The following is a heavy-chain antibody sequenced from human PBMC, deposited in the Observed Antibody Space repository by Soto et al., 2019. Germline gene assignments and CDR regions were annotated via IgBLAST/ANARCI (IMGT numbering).Heavy chain of an antibody. CDR3: SRGNDAYKGGRT. CDR1: DGSLSDDY. V-gene: IGHV4-34*02. D-gene: IGHD1-1*01. CDR2: IHPSGST. Sequence: QVQLQQWGAGLLKPSETLSLTCAVYDGSLSDDYYTWTRQSPGKGLEWIGEIHPSGSTYYNPFLKTRVNLSQDTSKKQFSLTLISVTAADTGEYYCSRGNDAYKGGRTWGQGTLVTVSS. J-gene: IGHJ5*02.